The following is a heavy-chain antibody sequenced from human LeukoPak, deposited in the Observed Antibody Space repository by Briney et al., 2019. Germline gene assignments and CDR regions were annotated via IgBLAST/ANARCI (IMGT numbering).Heavy chain of an antibody. Sequence: SETLSLTCAVYGGSFSGYYWSWIRQPPGRGLEWIGEINHSGSTNYNPSLKSRATISVDTSKNQFSLKLSSVTAADTAVYYCARGGVGRAARRYFDYWGQGTLVTVSS. V-gene: IGHV4-34*01. D-gene: IGHD6-6*01. CDR3: ARGGVGRAARRYFDY. J-gene: IGHJ4*02. CDR2: INHSGST. CDR1: GGSFSGYY.